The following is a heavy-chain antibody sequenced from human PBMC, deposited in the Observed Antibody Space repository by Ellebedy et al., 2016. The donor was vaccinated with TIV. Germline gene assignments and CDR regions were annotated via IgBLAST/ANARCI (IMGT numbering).Heavy chain of an antibody. J-gene: IGHJ4*01. CDR3: ARASAGLDY. D-gene: IGHD6-13*01. CDR2: IGSAGDT. Sequence: PGGSLRLSCAASGFTFSSHDMHWVRQGTGKGLEWVSAIGSAGDTSYSGTVKGRFTISRENGKTSVYLQLNSLRAEDTAVYYCARASAGLDYWGQGTLVTVSS. V-gene: IGHV3-13*01. CDR1: GFTFSSHD.